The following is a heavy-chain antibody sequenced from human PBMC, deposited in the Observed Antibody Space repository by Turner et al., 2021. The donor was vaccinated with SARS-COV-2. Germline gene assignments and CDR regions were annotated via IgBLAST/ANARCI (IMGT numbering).Heavy chain of an antibody. V-gene: IGHV3-23*01. J-gene: IGHJ4*02. CDR1: GFTFSSYA. Sequence: EVQLLASGGGLVQPGGSLRLSCAASGFTFSSYAMSWVRQAPGKGLEWVLVIRGSSGSTYYADSVKGRFTISRDNSKNTLYLQMNSLRAEDTAVYYCAKNEMAMIVVVITLFDYWGQGTLVTVSS. D-gene: IGHD3-22*01. CDR2: IRGSSGST. CDR3: AKNEMAMIVVVITLFDY.